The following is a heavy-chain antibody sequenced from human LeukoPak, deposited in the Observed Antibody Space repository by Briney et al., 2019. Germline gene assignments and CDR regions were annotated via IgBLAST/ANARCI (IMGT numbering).Heavy chain of an antibody. J-gene: IGHJ5*02. CDR2: IYYSGST. CDR3: ARHPIRWFGEYSPQNWFDP. Sequence: SETLSLTCTVSGGSISSSSYSWGWIRQPPGKGLEWIGSIYYSGSTYYNPSLKSRVTISVDTSKNQFSLKLSSVTAADTAVYYCARHPIRWFGEYSPQNWFDPWGQGTLVTVSS. V-gene: IGHV4-39*01. D-gene: IGHD3-10*01. CDR1: GGSISSSSYS.